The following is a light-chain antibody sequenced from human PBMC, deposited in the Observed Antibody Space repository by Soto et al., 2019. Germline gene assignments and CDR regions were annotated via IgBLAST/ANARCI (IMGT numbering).Light chain of an antibody. V-gene: IGKV1-9*01. J-gene: IGKJ2*01. CDR3: QQLNSYGLMYT. CDR2: AAS. CDR1: QGISSY. Sequence: DIQLTQSPSFLSASVGDRVTITCRASQGISSYLAWYQQKPGKAPKLLIYAASTLQSGVPSRFSGSGSGTEFTLTISSLQPEDFATYYCQQLNSYGLMYTFGQGTKLEIK.